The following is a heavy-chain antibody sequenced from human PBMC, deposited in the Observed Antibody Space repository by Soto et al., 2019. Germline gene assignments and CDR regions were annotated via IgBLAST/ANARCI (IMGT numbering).Heavy chain of an antibody. CDR1: GFTFSSYA. CDR3: ARQWLAPGGSYFDY. D-gene: IGHD6-19*01. V-gene: IGHV3-23*01. J-gene: IGHJ4*02. Sequence: EVQLLESGGGLVQPGGSLRLSCAASGFTFSSYAMSWVRQAPGKGLEWVSAISGSGGSTYYADSVKGRFTISRDNSKNTLYLQMNCLRAEDTAVYYCARQWLAPGGSYFDYWGQGTLVTVSS. CDR2: ISGSGGST.